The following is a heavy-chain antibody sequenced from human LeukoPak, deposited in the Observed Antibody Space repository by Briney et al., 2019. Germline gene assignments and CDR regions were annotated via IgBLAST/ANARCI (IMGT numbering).Heavy chain of an antibody. V-gene: IGHV3-48*01. D-gene: IGHD1-26*01. J-gene: IGHJ3*02. Sequence: GGSLRLSCAASGFTFSSFSMNWVRQAPGKGLEWVSYISSSSYTIYSADSVKGRFTISRDNAKNSLYLQMNSLRAEDTAVYYCARGSKGRYSGSYLVYAFDIWGQGTMVTVSS. CDR3: ARGSKGRYSGSYLVYAFDI. CDR2: ISSSSYTI. CDR1: GFTFSSFS.